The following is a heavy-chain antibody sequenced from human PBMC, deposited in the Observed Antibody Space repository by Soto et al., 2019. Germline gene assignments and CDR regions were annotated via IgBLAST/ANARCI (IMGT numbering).Heavy chain of an antibody. D-gene: IGHD4-17*01. CDR3: ARHGDYCFDY. J-gene: IGHJ4*02. V-gene: IGHV3-7*01. CDR2: IKKDGSEK. CDR1: GLTFSGSW. Sequence: EVKLVESGGGLVQPGGSLRLSCAASGLTFSGSWMGWVRQAPGKGLEWVANIKKDGSEKYYVDSVKDRFTISRDDSKNSLFLLMNNLRPEDTAVYYCARHGDYCFDYWGQGTLVTVSS.